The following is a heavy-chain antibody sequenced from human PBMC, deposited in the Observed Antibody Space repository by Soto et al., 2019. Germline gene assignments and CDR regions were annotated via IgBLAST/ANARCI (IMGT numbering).Heavy chain of an antibody. CDR1: GFTFSGYW. D-gene: IGHD2-15*01. V-gene: IGHV3-74*01. J-gene: IGHJ6*02. CDR2: INSDGTTT. CDR3: THCSGESCHGGYFGMDV. Sequence: EAQVVESGGGVVQPGGSLRLSCAGSGFTFSGYWMHWVRQSPGKGLVWVSRINSDGTTTAYADSVKGRFTSSRDNSKNTLYLQMSSLRAEETAVYYCTHCSGESCHGGYFGMDVWGQGATVTVSS.